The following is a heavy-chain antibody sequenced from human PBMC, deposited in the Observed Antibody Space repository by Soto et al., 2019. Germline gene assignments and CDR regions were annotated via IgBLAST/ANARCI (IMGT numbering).Heavy chain of an antibody. V-gene: IGHV5-51*01. CDR1: GYSFTSYW. J-gene: IGHJ6*02. D-gene: IGHD3-10*01. CDR2: IYPGDSDT. Sequence: PGESLKISCKGSGYSFTSYWIVWVRQMPGKGLEWMGTIYPGDSDTRYSPSFQGQVTISADKSISTAYLQWSSLKASDTAMYYCATRWTNKGVERTTKNYYYYGMDVWGQGTTVTVSS. CDR3: ATRWTNKGVERTTKNYYYYGMDV.